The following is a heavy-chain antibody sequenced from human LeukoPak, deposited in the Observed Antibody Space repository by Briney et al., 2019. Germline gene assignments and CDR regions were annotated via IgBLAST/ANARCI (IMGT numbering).Heavy chain of an antibody. V-gene: IGHV3-30*04. CDR2: ISYDGSNK. CDR1: GFTFSSYA. J-gene: IGHJ4*02. Sequence: GGSLRLSCAASGFTFSSYAMHWVRQAPGKGLEWVAVISYDGSNKYYADSVKGRFTISRDNSKNTLYLQMNSLRAEDTAVYYCARGPGNYFDYWGQGTLVTVSS. CDR3: ARGPGNYFDY.